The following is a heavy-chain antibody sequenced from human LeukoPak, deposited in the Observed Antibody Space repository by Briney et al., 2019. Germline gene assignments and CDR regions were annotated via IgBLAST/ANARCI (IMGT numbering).Heavy chain of an antibody. D-gene: IGHD2-2*01. Sequence: GGSLRLSCAASGFTFSSYWMSWVRQAPGKGLEWVANIKQDGSEKYYVDSVKGRFTISRDNAKNSLYLQMNSLRAEDTAVYYCARDECSSTSCTQTNYYYYYMDVWGKGTTVTVSS. CDR2: IKQDGSEK. CDR3: ARDECSSTSCTQTNYYYYYMDV. J-gene: IGHJ6*03. CDR1: GFTFSSYW. V-gene: IGHV3-7*01.